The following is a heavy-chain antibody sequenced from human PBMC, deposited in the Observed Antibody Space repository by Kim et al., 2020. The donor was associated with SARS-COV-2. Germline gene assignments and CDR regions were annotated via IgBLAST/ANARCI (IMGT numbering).Heavy chain of an antibody. J-gene: IGHJ3*02. D-gene: IGHD5-12*01. CDR3: ARALRFVEMATITAFDI. Sequence: GGSLRLSCAASGFTVSSNYMSWVRQAPGKGLEWVSVIYSGGSTYYADSVKGRFTISRDNSKNTLYLQMNSLRAEDTAVYYCARALRFVEMATITAFDIWGQGTMVTVSS. CDR2: IYSGGST. CDR1: GFTVSSNY. V-gene: IGHV3-53*01.